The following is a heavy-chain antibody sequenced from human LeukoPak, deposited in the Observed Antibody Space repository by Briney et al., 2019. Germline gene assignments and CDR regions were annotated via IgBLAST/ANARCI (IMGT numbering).Heavy chain of an antibody. CDR1: GGSISSSSAY. D-gene: IGHD5-18*01. CDR2: IYYSKNT. CDR3: VSPRGFSYGYFDY. Sequence: SETLALTCTVSGGSISSSSAYWGWIRQPPGKGLEWIGSIYYSKNTYYNPSLKSRVTISADTSKNQFSLTLGSVSATDTAVYYCVSPRGFSYGYFDYWGQGTLVTVSS. J-gene: IGHJ4*02. V-gene: IGHV4-39*01.